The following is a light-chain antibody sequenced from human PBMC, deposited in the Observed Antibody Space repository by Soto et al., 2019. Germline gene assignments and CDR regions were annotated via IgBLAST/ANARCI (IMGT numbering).Light chain of an antibody. CDR3: LQDYASPLT. Sequence: AIQMTQSPSSLSACVGDRVTITCRASQGITNDLGWYQQKPGKAPKLLIYSAFTLHSGVPSRFSGSGSGTEFTLTISRLQPDDFANYYCLQDYASPLTFGGGTKVEIE. CDR2: SAF. V-gene: IGKV1-6*01. CDR1: QGITND. J-gene: IGKJ4*01.